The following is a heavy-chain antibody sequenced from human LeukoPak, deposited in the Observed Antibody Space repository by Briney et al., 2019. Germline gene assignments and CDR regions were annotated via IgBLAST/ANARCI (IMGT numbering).Heavy chain of an antibody. D-gene: IGHD2-21*02. J-gene: IGHJ4*02. CDR1: GYTFTSYY. CDR3: ARDWAYCGGDCHRYLGY. Sequence: ASVKVSCKASGYTFTSYYMHWVRQAPGQGLEWMGIINPSGGSTSYAQKFQGRVTITRDTSTSTVYMELSSLRSEDTALYYCARDWAYCGGDCHRYLGYWGQGTLVTVSS. V-gene: IGHV1-46*01. CDR2: INPSGGST.